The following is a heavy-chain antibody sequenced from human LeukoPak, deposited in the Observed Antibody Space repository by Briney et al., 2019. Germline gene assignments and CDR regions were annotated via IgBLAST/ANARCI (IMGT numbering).Heavy chain of an antibody. Sequence: SETLSLTCTVSGGSISSGDYYWSWIRQPPGKGLEWIGYIYYSGSTNYNPSLKSRVTISVDTSKNQFSLKLSSVTAADTAVYYCARDLKLGNAFDIWGQGTMVTVSS. CDR3: ARDLKLGNAFDI. CDR2: IYYSGST. V-gene: IGHV4-61*08. D-gene: IGHD3-16*01. CDR1: GGSISSGDYY. J-gene: IGHJ3*02.